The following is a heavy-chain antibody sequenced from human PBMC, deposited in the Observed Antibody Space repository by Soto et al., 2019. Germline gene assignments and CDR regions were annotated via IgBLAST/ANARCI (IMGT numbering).Heavy chain of an antibody. D-gene: IGHD2-8*01. V-gene: IGHV3-53*02. J-gene: IGHJ1*01. CDR1: GLTVSLYY. CDR3: ANGVQSAYAY. Sequence: EVQVVETGGGLIQPGGSLRLSCAVSGLTVSLYYLSWVRQAPGKGLEWVSVIHTDGNTYYEDFAKGRFTSTRDDSKNGLYLPMNALRAEDTAVYYCANGVQSAYAYWGQGTVVTVAS. CDR2: IHTDGNT.